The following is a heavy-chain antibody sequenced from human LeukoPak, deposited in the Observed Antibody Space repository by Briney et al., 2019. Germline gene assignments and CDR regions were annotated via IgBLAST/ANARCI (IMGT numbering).Heavy chain of an antibody. CDR2: INPSGGST. CDR1: GYNFAGYY. V-gene: IGHV1-46*01. D-gene: IGHD4-17*01. Sequence: ASVKVSCKASGYNFAGYYIHWVRQAPGQGLEWMGIINPSGGSTSYAQKFQGRVTMTRDMSTSTVYMELSSLRSEDTAVYYCARGRGDRLYYFDYWGQGTLVTVSS. J-gene: IGHJ4*02. CDR3: ARGRGDRLYYFDY.